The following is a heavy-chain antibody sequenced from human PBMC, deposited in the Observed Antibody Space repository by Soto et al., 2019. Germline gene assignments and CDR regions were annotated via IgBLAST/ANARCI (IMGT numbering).Heavy chain of an antibody. CDR3: ARMSSGWSSSRIKSGIDP. CDR2: IYSGGST. CDR1: GFTVSSNY. J-gene: IGHJ5*02. D-gene: IGHD6-19*01. V-gene: IGHV3-66*01. Sequence: GGSLRLSCAASGFTVSSNYMSWVRQAPGKGLEWVSVIYSGGSTYYADSVKGRFTISRDNSKNTLYLQMNSLRAEDTAVYYCARMSSGWSSSRIKSGIDPWGQGTLVTVS.